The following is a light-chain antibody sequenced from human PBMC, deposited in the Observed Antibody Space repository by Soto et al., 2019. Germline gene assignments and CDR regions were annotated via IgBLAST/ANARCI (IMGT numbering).Light chain of an antibody. CDR2: GAS. CDR3: QQYHDWPWT. J-gene: IGKJ1*01. Sequence: EIVMTQSPATLSVSPGERATLSCRASQSVSSNLAWYQQKPGQAPRLLIYGASTRATGIPARFSGSGSGTEFTLTISSQQSEDFAVYYCQQYHDWPWTFGQGTKVDIK. CDR1: QSVSSN. V-gene: IGKV3-15*01.